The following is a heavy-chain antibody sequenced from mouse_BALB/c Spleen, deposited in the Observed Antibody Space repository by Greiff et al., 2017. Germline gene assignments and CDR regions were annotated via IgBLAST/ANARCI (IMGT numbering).Heavy chain of an antibody. V-gene: IGHV1-9*01. CDR1: GYTFSSYW. CDR3: ARSRATFAY. J-gene: IGHJ3*01. CDR2: ILPGSGST. D-gene: IGHD3-1*01. Sequence: VQLQQSGAELMKPGASVKISCKATGYTFSSYWIEWVKQRPGHGLEWIGEILPGSGSTNYNEKFKCKATFTADTSSNTAYMQLSSLTSEDSAVYYCARSRATFAYWGQGTLVTVSA.